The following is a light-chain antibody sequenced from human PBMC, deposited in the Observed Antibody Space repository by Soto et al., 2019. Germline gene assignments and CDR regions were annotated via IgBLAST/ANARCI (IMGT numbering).Light chain of an antibody. Sequence: DIQLTQSPSFLSASVGDRVIITCRASQGISSYLAWYQQKPGKAPNLLIYAASTLQSGVPSRFSGSGSETDFTLTISSLQPEDFATYYCQQLNSYPLTFGRGTKVEIK. J-gene: IGKJ4*01. CDR3: QQLNSYPLT. V-gene: IGKV1-9*01. CDR2: AAS. CDR1: QGISSY.